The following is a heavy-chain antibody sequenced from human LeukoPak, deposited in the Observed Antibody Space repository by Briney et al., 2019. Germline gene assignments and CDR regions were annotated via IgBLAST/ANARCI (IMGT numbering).Heavy chain of an antibody. CDR2: FNPEDGET. J-gene: IGHJ4*02. Sequence: ASVKVSCKVSGYRFADLSMHWVRQAPGKGLEWVGGFNPEDGETVYAQKFQGRVTITADKSTSTAYMELSSLRSEDTAVYYCAGLVGGGWGPDYWGQGTLVTVSS. CDR1: GYRFADLS. D-gene: IGHD6-19*01. CDR3: AGLVGGGWGPDY. V-gene: IGHV1-24*01.